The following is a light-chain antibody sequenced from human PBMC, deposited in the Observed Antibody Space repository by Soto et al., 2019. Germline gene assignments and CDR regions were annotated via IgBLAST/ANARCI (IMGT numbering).Light chain of an antibody. CDR1: QSVSTNS. Sequence: EIVLTQSPGTLSLSPGERATLSCRASQSVSTNSLAWYEQRPGQAPRLLIFGASYRAAGIPDRFSGSGSGTDFILNISRLEPEDFAVYYCQHYGSSPPEYTFGPGTKVDSK. CDR3: QHYGSSPPEYT. J-gene: IGKJ3*01. CDR2: GAS. V-gene: IGKV3-20*01.